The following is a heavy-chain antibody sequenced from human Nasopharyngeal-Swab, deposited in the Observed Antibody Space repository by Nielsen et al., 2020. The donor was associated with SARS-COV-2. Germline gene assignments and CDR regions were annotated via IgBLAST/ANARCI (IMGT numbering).Heavy chain of an antibody. CDR2: IYHSGST. J-gene: IGHJ6*03. Sequence: SETLSLPCAVSGVSISSSNWWSWVRQPPGKGLEWIGEIYHSGSTNYNPSLKSRVTISVDKSKNQFSLKLSSVTAADTAVYYCARAQPDSSGYFIGYYYYYMDVWGKGTTVTVSS. CDR1: GVSISSSNW. D-gene: IGHD3-22*01. V-gene: IGHV4-4*02. CDR3: ARAQPDSSGYFIGYYYYYMDV.